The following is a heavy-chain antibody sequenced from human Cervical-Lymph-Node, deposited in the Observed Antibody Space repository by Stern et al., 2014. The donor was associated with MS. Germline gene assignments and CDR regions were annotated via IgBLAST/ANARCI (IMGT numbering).Heavy chain of an antibody. Sequence: QVQLVESGGGVVQPGRSLRLSCAASGFIFKNYGMNWVRQAPGQGLEWVAVLSYDGVKKYYADSVRGRFTISRDNSNSTLYLQMNSLRPEDTAVYFCAKEDVPMGALDMWGQGSLVTVSS. CDR2: LSYDGVKK. J-gene: IGHJ3*02. V-gene: IGHV3-30*18. D-gene: IGHD3-10*01. CDR1: GFIFKNYG. CDR3: AKEDVPMGALDM.